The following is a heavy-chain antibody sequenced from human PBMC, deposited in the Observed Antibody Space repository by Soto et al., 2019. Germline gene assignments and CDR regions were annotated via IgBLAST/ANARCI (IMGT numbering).Heavy chain of an antibody. CDR3: ARAPRVLDYGMDV. Sequence: PSETLSLTCTVSGGSISSGDYYWSWIRQPPGKGLEWIGYIYYSGSTYYNPSLKSRVTISVDTSKNQFSLKLSSVTAADTAVYYCARAPRVLDYGMDVWGQGTTVTVSS. CDR1: GGSISSGDYY. D-gene: IGHD2-8*01. V-gene: IGHV4-30-4*01. J-gene: IGHJ6*02. CDR2: IYYSGST.